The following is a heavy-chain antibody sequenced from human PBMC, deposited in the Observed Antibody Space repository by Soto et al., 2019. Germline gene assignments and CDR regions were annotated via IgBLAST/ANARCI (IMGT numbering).Heavy chain of an antibody. Sequence: SVKVSCKASGGPLSSYAISLVRQAPGQGLEWMGGIIPIFGTANYAKKFQGRVTITADESTSTAYMELSSLRSEDTDVYYCARDRYGYFDYWGQGTLVTVSS. CDR3: ARDRYGYFDY. CDR2: IIPIFGTA. J-gene: IGHJ4*02. V-gene: IGHV1-69*13. CDR1: GGPLSSYA. D-gene: IGHD3-10*01.